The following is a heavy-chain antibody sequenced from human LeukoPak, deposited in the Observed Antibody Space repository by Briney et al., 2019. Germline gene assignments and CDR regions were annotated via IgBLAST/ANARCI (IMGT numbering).Heavy chain of an antibody. D-gene: IGHD6-19*01. Sequence: PSETLSLTCTVSGGSVSSGSYFWSWIRQPPGKGLEWIGYIYYSGNTNYNPSLKGRVTISVDTSKNQFSLKLSSVTAADTAVYYCARAVRGLTPYFDYWGQGTLVTVSS. CDR1: GGSVSSGSYF. CDR2: IYYSGNT. J-gene: IGHJ4*02. CDR3: ARAVRGLTPYFDY. V-gene: IGHV4-61*01.